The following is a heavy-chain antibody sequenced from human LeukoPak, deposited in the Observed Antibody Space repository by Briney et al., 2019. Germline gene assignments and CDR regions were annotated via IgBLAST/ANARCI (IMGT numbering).Heavy chain of an antibody. CDR2: INPSGGST. J-gene: IGHJ4*02. D-gene: IGHD3-22*01. CDR3: ARNYYDSSGYYLKNYYFDY. V-gene: IGHV1-46*01. CDR1: GYTFTSYY. Sequence: ASVNVSCEASGYTFTSYYMHWVRQAPGQGLEWMGIINPSGGSTSYAQKFQGRVTMTRDTSTSAVYMELSSLRSEDTAVYYCARNYYDSSGYYLKNYYFDYWGQGTLVTVSS.